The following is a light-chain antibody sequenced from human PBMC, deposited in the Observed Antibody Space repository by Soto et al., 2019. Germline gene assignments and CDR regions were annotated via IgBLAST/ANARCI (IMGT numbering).Light chain of an antibody. CDR2: DVS. Sequence: QSALTQPRPVSGPPGQSVSISCSGTSSDVGTYNYVSWYQQHPGKAPKLMIYDVSKRPSGVPDRFSGSKSGNTASLTISGLQAEDEADYYCCSYAGGYTHAVFGGGTKLTVL. J-gene: IGLJ2*01. CDR1: SSDVGTYNY. V-gene: IGLV2-11*01. CDR3: CSYAGGYTHAV.